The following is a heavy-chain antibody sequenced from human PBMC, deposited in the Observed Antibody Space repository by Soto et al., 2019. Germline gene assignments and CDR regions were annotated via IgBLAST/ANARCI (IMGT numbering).Heavy chain of an antibody. CDR1: GYTFPAYY. D-gene: IGHD2-15*01. Sequence: ASVKVSCKSSGYTFPAYYIHWVLQAPRQGLEWMGWFNPRTGDANYGQKFKGRVTMTRDASIGTVYMELDTLTSDDTATYYCARAPAASTSWSVFWG. J-gene: IGHJ5*01. CDR2: FNPRTGDA. V-gene: IGHV1-2*02. CDR3: ARAPAASTSWSVF.